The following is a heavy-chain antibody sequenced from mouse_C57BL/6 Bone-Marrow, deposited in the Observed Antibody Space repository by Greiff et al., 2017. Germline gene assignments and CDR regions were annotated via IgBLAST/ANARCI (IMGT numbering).Heavy chain of an antibody. CDR3: AREKAFITTVVAHCDD. CDR1: GYTFTSYW. Sequence: QVQLQQPGAELVMPGASVKLSCKASGYTFTSYWMHWVKQRPGQGLEWIGEIDPSDSYTTSNQKFKGKSTLTVDKSSSTAYMQLSSLTSEDSAVYYCAREKAFITTVVAHCDDWGQGTTLTVSS. V-gene: IGHV1-69*01. CDR2: IDPSDSYT. J-gene: IGHJ2*01. D-gene: IGHD1-1*01.